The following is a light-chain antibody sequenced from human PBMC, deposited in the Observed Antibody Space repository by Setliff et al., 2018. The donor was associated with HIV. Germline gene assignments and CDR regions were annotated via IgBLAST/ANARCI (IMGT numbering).Light chain of an antibody. CDR1: GSDVGGYKF. J-gene: IGLJ3*02. CDR2: DVS. V-gene: IGLV2-14*03. CDR3: SSYTASSSVWV. Sequence: QSVLTQPASVSGSPGQSITVSCTGTGSDVGGYKFVSWYQQHPGKAPKLIIYDVSNCPSGVSNRFSGSKSGNTASLTISGLQAEDEADYYCSSYTASSSVWVFGGGTQLTVL.